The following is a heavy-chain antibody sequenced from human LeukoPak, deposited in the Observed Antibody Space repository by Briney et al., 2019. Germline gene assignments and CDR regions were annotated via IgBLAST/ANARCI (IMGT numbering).Heavy chain of an antibody. V-gene: IGHV3-43D*03. CDR3: AKAQGGGSGSPIDY. Sequence: TGGSLRLSCAASGFTFDDYAMHWVRQAPGKGLEWVSLISWDGGSTYYADSVKGRFTISRDNSKNSLYLQMNSLRAEDTALYYCAKAQGGGSGSPIDYWGQGTLVTVSS. CDR1: GFTFDDYA. CDR2: ISWDGGST. J-gene: IGHJ4*02. D-gene: IGHD3-10*01.